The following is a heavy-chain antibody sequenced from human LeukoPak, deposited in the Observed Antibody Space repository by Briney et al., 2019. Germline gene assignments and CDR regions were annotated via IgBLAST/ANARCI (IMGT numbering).Heavy chain of an antibody. J-gene: IGHJ4*02. CDR1: GFTFSTYS. CDR2: LTSHTRGTT. Sequence: GSLRLSCAASGFTFSTYSMNWVRQAPGKGLEWIAYLTSHTRGTTYYADSVKGRFTISRDNAKNSLSLQMDSLRAEDTAVYYCAHTLDYSNYGRDYYFDYWGQGTLVTVSS. V-gene: IGHV3-48*04. CDR3: AHTLDYSNYGRDYYFDY. D-gene: IGHD4-11*01.